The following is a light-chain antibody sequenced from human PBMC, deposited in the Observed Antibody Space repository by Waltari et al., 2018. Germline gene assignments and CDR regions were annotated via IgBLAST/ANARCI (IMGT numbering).Light chain of an antibody. V-gene: IGKV3-11*01. Sequence: IVLTHSPATLSLSPGERSTLSCRASQSVSSYLAWYQRKPGQAPRLLIYSASNRATGIPARCSRRVSGPDITLTISSLDPEDFAVYYCQQRSNWPPLTFGQGTRLEIK. J-gene: IGKJ5*01. CDR2: SAS. CDR1: QSVSSY. CDR3: QQRSNWPPLT.